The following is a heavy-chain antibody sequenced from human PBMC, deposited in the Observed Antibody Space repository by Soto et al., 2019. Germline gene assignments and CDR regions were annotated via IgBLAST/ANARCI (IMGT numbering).Heavy chain of an antibody. CDR2: IFHTGST. D-gene: IGHD1-26*01. V-gene: IGHV4-39*01. J-gene: IGHJ4*02. Sequence: QLQLQESGPRLVKPSETLSLTCTVSGGSISSSVYYWGWIRQPPGEGLEWVGSIFHTGSTYYNPSLKSPITMSIDTSKIQFSLNLSSVTAKDTAIYYCASLYYPRNSWGQGTQVIVSS. CDR1: GGSISSSVYY. CDR3: ASLYYPRNS.